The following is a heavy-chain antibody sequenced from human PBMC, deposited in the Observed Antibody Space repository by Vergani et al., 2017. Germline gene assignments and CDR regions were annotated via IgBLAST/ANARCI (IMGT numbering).Heavy chain of an antibody. CDR3: AKVGRSEVAGTFGAFDI. D-gene: IGHD6-19*01. V-gene: IGHV3-23*01. CDR2: LSASDRRT. Sequence: EVQLLESGGDLVQPGGSLRLSCAASGFTFIMHAMSWVRQAPGKGLEWVSTLSASDRRTHCADYVKGRFTISRDNSKNTLFLHMNSLRPEDTAVYYCAKVGRSEVAGTFGAFDIWGQGTMVTVSS. J-gene: IGHJ3*02. CDR1: GFTFIMHA.